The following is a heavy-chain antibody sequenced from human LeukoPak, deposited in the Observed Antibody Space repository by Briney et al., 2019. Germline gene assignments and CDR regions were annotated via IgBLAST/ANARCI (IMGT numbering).Heavy chain of an antibody. CDR2: FDPEDGET. CDR1: GYTLTELS. D-gene: IGHD3-22*01. CDR3: AADTWLLNEDPDYYYYYYMDV. J-gene: IGHJ6*03. Sequence: GASVKVSCKVSGYTLTELSMHWVRQAPGKGLEWMGGFDPEDGETIYAQKFRERVTITRDMSTSTAYMELSSLRSEDTAVYYCAADTWLLNEDPDYYYYYYMDVWGKGTTVTVSS. V-gene: IGHV1-24*01.